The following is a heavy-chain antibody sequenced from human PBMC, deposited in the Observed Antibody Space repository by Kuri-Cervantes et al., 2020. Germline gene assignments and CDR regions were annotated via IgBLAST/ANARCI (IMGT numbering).Heavy chain of an antibody. D-gene: IGHD1-14*01. Sequence: GESLKISCAASGFTVSDNYMTWVRQAPGKGLEWVSAISGSGGSTYYADSVKGRFTISRDNSKNTLYLQMNSLRAEDTAVYYCAKDLTPGGGDAFDIWGQGTMVTVSS. CDR2: ISGSGGST. V-gene: IGHV3-23*01. J-gene: IGHJ3*02. CDR1: GFTVSDNY. CDR3: AKDLTPGGGDAFDI.